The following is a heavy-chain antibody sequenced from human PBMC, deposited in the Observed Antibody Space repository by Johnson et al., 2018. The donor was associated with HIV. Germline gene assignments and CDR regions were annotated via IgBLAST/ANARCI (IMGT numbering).Heavy chain of an antibody. D-gene: IGHD3-10*01. CDR3: ARSMRGAFDV. Sequence: VQLVESGGGLVQPGGSLRLSCAASGFTFRSYWMTWFRQTPGKGLEWVANINDGGSEKYYLDTVKGRFTVSRDNAKNSLYLQMNSLRVEDTAVYYCARSMRGAFDVWGQGTMVTVSS. CDR1: GFTFRSYW. J-gene: IGHJ3*01. V-gene: IGHV3-7*01. CDR2: INDGGSEK.